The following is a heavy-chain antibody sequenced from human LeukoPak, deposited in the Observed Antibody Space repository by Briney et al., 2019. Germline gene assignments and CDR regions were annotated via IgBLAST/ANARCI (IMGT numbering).Heavy chain of an antibody. CDR3: ARSSDIAAAGTIDY. Sequence: KPSATLSLTCAVYGGSFSGYYWSWIRQPPGKGLEWIGEINHSGSTNYNPSLKSRVTISVDTSKNQFSLKLSSVTAADTAVYYCARSSDIAAAGTIDYWGQGTLVTVFS. D-gene: IGHD6-13*01. V-gene: IGHV4-34*01. CDR1: GGSFSGYY. J-gene: IGHJ4*02. CDR2: INHSGST.